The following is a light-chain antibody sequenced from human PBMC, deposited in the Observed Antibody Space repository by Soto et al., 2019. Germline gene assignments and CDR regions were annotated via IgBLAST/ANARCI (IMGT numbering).Light chain of an antibody. CDR3: QQYDTPPKT. J-gene: IGKJ1*01. CDR2: GAS. CDR1: QSVSSNY. V-gene: IGKV3-20*01. Sequence: ESVLTQSPGTLSLSPGERATLSCRASQSVSSNYLAWYQQKPGQAPRLLIYGASSRATGIPDRFSGSGSGTDFTLTISRLEPEDFAVYYCQQYDTPPKTFGQGTKVDI.